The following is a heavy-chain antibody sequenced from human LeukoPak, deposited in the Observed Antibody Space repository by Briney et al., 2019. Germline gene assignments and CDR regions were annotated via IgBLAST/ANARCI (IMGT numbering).Heavy chain of an antibody. CDR2: IVVGSGNT. V-gene: IGHV1-58*01. CDR3: AADVTQTLRYFDWPFP. Sequence: LVKVSCKASGFTFTISAVQWVRQARGQRLERIGWIVVGSGNTNYAQKFQERVTITRDMSTSTAYMELSSLRSEDTAVYYCAADVTQTLRYFDWPFPWGQGTLVTVSS. CDR1: GFTFTISA. J-gene: IGHJ5*02. D-gene: IGHD3-9*01.